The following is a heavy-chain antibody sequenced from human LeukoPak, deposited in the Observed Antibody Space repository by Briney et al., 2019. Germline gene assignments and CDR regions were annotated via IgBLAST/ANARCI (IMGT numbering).Heavy chain of an antibody. V-gene: IGHV4-39*02. CDR1: GGSISSTSYY. J-gene: IGHJ4*02. CDR3: ARGDFWSGQQLDY. CDR2: IHYSGSA. Sequence: KPSETLSLTCSVSGGSISSTSYYWAWIRQPPGKGLEWIGSIHYSGSAYYNPSLKSRVTISVDTSKNHFSLRLSSVTAADTAVYYCARGDFWSGQQLDYWGQGTLVTLSS. D-gene: IGHD3-3*01.